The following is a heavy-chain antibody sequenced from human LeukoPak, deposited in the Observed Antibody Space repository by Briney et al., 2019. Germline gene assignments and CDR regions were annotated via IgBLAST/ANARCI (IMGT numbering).Heavy chain of an antibody. CDR1: GFTFSNAW. J-gene: IGHJ4*02. D-gene: IGHD3-3*01. Sequence: GGSLRLSCAASGFTFSNAWMSWVRQAPGKGLEWFGRIKSKTDGGTTDSAAPVKGRFTISRDDSKNTLYLQMNSLKTEDTAVYYCMYFWSGSSLVDYWGQGTLVTVSS. CDR3: MYFWSGSSLVDY. CDR2: IKSKTDGGTT. V-gene: IGHV3-15*01.